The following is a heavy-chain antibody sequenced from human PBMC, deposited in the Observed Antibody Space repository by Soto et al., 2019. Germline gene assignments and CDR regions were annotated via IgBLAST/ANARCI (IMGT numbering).Heavy chain of an antibody. J-gene: IGHJ4*02. CDR3: ARADYGGKDDY. Sequence: SVKVSCKASGGTFSSYAIRWVRQAPGQGLEWMGGIIPIFGTANYAQKFQGRVTITADKSTSTAYMELSSLRYEDTAVYYCARADYGGKDDYWGQGTPVTGSS. CDR2: IIPIFGTA. D-gene: IGHD4-17*01. CDR1: GGTFSSYA. V-gene: IGHV1-69*06.